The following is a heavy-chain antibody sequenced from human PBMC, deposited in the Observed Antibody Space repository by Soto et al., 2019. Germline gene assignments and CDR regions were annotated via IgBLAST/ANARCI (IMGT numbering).Heavy chain of an antibody. CDR3: ARDVVKRSYYDFWSGSRF. CDR1: GFTFSSYW. Sequence: PGGSLRLSCAASGFTFSSYWMSWVRQAPGKGLEWVVSIKHDAGETYYLDSVKGRFTVSRDNAKNSLYLQMDILRVEDTAMYYCARDVVKRSYYDFWSGSRFWGQGSLVIVSS. J-gene: IGHJ4*02. CDR2: IKHDAGET. V-gene: IGHV3-7*01. D-gene: IGHD3-3*01.